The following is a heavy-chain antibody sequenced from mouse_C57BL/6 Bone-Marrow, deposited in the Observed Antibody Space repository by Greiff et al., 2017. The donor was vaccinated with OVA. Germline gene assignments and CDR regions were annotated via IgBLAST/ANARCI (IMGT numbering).Heavy chain of an antibody. V-gene: IGHV1-26*01. CDR3: ARLGDFSFDD. CDR2: INPNNGGT. J-gene: IGHJ2*01. Sequence: EVQLQQSGPELVKPGASVKISCKSSGYTFTDYYMNWVKQSHGKSLEWIGDINPNNGGTSYNQKFKGKATLTVDKSSSTAYMELRSLTSEDSAVYYCARLGDFSFDDWGQGTTLTVSS. CDR1: GYTFTDYY.